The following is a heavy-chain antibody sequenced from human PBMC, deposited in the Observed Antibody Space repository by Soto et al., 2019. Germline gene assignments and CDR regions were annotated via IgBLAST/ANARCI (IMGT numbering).Heavy chain of an antibody. CDR2: ISSSSSYI. CDR1: GFTFSSYS. CDR3: AREGGNSSSWYQGLDRFDP. V-gene: IGHV3-21*01. J-gene: IGHJ5*02. D-gene: IGHD6-13*01. Sequence: PGGSLRLSCAASGFTFSSYSMNWVRQAPGKGLEWVSSISSSSSYIYYADSVKGRFTISRDNAKNSLYLQMNSLRAEDTAVYYCAREGGNSSSWYQGLDRFDPWGQGTLVTVSS.